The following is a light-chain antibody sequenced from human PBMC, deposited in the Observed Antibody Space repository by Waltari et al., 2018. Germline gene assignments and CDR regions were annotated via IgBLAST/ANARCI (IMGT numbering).Light chain of an antibody. V-gene: IGKV1-39*01. J-gene: IGKJ1*01. Sequence: DIQMTQSPSSLSASVGDRVTITCRPSQIIAIYLNWYHAKPGKAPKLLIYAASSLESGVPTRFSGSGSGTDFTLTISSLQPEDSATYYCQQGYISPWTFGQGTKVEIK. CDR2: AAS. CDR1: QIIAIY. CDR3: QQGYISPWT.